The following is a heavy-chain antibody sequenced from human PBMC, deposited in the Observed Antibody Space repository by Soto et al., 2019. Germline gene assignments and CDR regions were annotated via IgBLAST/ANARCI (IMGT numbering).Heavy chain of an antibody. CDR2: INPSGGST. CDR3: ARESYCTNGVCTRTERYYCYGMDV. J-gene: IGHJ6*02. V-gene: IGHV1-46*01. Sequence: QVQLVQSGAEVKKPGASVKVSCKASGYTFTSYYMHWVRQAPGQGLEWMGIINPSGGSTSYAQKFQGRVTMTRDTSTSTVYMELSSLRSEDTAVYYCARESYCTNGVCTRTERYYCYGMDVWGQGTTVTVSS. CDR1: GYTFTSYY. D-gene: IGHD2-8*01.